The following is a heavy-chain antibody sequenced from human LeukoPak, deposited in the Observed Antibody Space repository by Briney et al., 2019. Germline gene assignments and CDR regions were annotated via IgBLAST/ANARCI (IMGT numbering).Heavy chain of an antibody. D-gene: IGHD4-17*01. CDR1: GCTFSSYG. CDR3: AKLVTTLDC. J-gene: IGHJ4*02. Sequence: PGGSLRLSCAASGCTFSSYGMHWVRQAPGKGLEWVAVISYDGSNKYYADSVKGRFTISRDNSKNTLYLQMNSLRAEDTAVYYCAKLVTTLDCWGQGTLVTVSS. CDR2: ISYDGSNK. V-gene: IGHV3-30*18.